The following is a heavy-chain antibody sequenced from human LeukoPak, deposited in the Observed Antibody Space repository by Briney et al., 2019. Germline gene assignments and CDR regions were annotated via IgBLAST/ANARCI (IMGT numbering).Heavy chain of an antibody. CDR1: GFTFDDYG. V-gene: IGHV3-20*01. CDR2: INWNGAST. Sequence: GGSLRLSCAASGFTFDDYGMTWVPQAPGKGLEWVSGINWNGASTGYADSVKGRFTISRDNAKNSLYLQMNSLRAEETALYHWARDRGTMGPRGWFDPWGQGTLVTVSS. CDR3: ARDRGTMGPRGWFDP. J-gene: IGHJ5*02. D-gene: IGHD3-10*01.